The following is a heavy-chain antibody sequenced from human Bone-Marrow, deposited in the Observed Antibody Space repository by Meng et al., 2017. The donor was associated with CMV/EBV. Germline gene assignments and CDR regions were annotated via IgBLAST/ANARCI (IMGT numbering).Heavy chain of an antibody. Sequence: GTFPSTAISWVRQAPGQGLEWMGGIIPVFGTANYAQKFQGRVTITTAESTNTAYMELSSLRSEDTAVYYCARGPSRAYDSSGYWVYWGQGTLVTVSS. D-gene: IGHD3-22*01. CDR3: ARGPSRAYDSSGYWVY. CDR1: GTFPSTA. V-gene: IGHV1-69*05. CDR2: IIPVFGTA. J-gene: IGHJ4*02.